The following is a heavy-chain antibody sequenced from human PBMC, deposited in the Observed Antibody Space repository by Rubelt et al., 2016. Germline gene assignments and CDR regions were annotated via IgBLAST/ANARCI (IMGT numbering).Heavy chain of an antibody. J-gene: IGHJ4*02. Sequence: EVQLVESGGGLVQPGGSLRLSCAASGFTVSSNYMSWVRQAPGKGLEWVSVIYSGGSTYYADSVKGRFTNARDNAKNTLYLQMTSLRAEDTAVYYCARNWGFDYWGQGTLVTVSS. CDR3: ARNWGFDY. D-gene: IGHD7-27*01. V-gene: IGHV3-66*01. CDR2: IYSGGST. CDR1: GFTVSSNY.